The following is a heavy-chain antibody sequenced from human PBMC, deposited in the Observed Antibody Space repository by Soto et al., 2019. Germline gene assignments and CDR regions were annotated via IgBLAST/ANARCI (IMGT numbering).Heavy chain of an antibody. J-gene: IGHJ6*02. CDR3: ARDPPGYDILTGYSYYYYGMDV. CDR2: IIPIFGTA. V-gene: IGHV1-69*01. Sequence: QVQLVQSGAEVKKPGSSVKVSCKASGGTFSSYAISWVRQAPGQGLEWMGGIIPIFGTANYAQKFQGRVTITADESTSTAYMELSRLRSEDTAVYYCARDPPGYDILTGYSYYYYGMDVWGQGTTVTVSS. D-gene: IGHD3-9*01. CDR1: GGTFSSYA.